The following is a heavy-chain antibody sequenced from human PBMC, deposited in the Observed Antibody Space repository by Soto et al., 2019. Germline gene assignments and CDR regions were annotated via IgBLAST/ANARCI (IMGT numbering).Heavy chain of an antibody. CDR3: ARDFGYCSGGSCYRPYYYYYGMDV. D-gene: IGHD2-15*01. V-gene: IGHV4-30-4*01. CDR2: IYYSVST. CDR1: CGSIISGDYY. Sequence: SETLSLTGTVSCGSIISGDYYWRSIGQPPGKGLEWIVYIYYSVSTYYNPSLKSRVTRSVDTSKNQFSLKLISVTAADPAVYYCARDFGYCSGGSCYRPYYYYYGMDVWGQGTPVTVSS. J-gene: IGHJ6*02.